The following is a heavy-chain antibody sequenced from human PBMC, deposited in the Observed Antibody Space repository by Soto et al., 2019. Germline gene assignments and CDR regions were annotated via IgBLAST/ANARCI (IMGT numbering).Heavy chain of an antibody. CDR1: GGSISRGGYY. CDR3: ARVGGINWFDP. J-gene: IGHJ5*02. Sequence: PSEALSLTCTVSGGSISRGGYYWSWIRQHPGKGLEWIGYIYYSGSTYYNPSLKSRVTISVDTSKNQFSLKLSSVTAADTAVYYCARVGGINWFDPWGQGTLVTV. D-gene: IGHD3-16*01. V-gene: IGHV4-31*03. CDR2: IYYSGST.